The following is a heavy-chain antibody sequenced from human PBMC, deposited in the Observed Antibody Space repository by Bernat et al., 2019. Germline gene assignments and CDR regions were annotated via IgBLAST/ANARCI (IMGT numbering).Heavy chain of an antibody. CDR1: GFTFSSYG. V-gene: IGHV3-30*18. CDR2: ISYDGSNK. Sequence: QVQLVESGGGVVQPGRSLRLSCAASGFTFSSYGMHWVRHAPGKGLEWVAVISYDGSNKYYADSVKGRFTITRDNSKNTLYLQMYSRRAEDTAVYYCAKSTRDYVWEAIGLWGQGTLVTVSS. J-gene: IGHJ4*02. CDR3: AKSTRDYVWEAIGL. D-gene: IGHD3-16*01.